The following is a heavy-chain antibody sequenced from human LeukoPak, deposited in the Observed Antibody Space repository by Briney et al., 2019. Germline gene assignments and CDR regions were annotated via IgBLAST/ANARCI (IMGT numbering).Heavy chain of an antibody. J-gene: IGHJ4*02. CDR3: ARGSPYYYDSSGYGPY. V-gene: IGHV3-66*01. Sequence: GGSLRLSCAASGFTFIGYAMSWVRQAPGKGLEWVSVIYSGGSTYYADSVKGRFTISRDNSKNTLYLQMNSLRAEDTAVYYCARGSPYYYDSSGYGPYWGQGTLVTVSS. CDR2: IYSGGST. D-gene: IGHD3-22*01. CDR1: GFTFIGYA.